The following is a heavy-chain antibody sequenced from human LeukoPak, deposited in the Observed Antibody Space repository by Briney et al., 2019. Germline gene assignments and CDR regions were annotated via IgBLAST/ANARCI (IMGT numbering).Heavy chain of an antibody. CDR3: AREAPRGYSYGKEDY. J-gene: IGHJ4*02. V-gene: IGHV1-24*01. Sequence: GASVKVSCKVSGYTLTELSMHWVRQAPGKGLEWMGGFDPEDGETIYAQKFQGRVTITADESTSTAYMELSSLRSEDTAVYYCAREAPRGYSYGKEDYWGQGTLVTVSS. CDR1: GYTLTELS. D-gene: IGHD5-18*01. CDR2: FDPEDGET.